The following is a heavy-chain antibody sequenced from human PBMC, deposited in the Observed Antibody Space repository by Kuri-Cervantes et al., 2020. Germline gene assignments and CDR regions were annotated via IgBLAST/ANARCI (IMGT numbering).Heavy chain of an antibody. D-gene: IGHD3-10*01. CDR1: GFTFSSYA. CDR3: ARDHSLRGVKYYFDY. V-gene: IGHV3-30-3*01. CDR2: ISYDGSNK. Sequence: GGSLRLSCAASGFTFSSYAMHWVRQAPGKGLEWEAVISYDGSNKYYADSVKGRFTISRDNSKNTLYLQMNSLRAEDTAVYYCARDHSLRGVKYYFDYWGQGTLVTVSS. J-gene: IGHJ4*02.